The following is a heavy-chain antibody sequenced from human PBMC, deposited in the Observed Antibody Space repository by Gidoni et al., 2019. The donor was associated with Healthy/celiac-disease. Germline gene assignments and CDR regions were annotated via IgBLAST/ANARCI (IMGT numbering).Heavy chain of an antibody. Sequence: YGMNWVRQAPGKGLEWVSYISSSSSTIYYADSVKCRFTISRDNAKNSLYLQMNSLRDEDTAVYYCARVLADCSGGSCYAGWSNYGMDVWGQGTTVTVSS. D-gene: IGHD2-15*01. V-gene: IGHV3-48*02. J-gene: IGHJ6*02. CDR3: ARVLADCSGGSCYAGWSNYGMDV. CDR1: YG. CDR2: ISSSSSTI.